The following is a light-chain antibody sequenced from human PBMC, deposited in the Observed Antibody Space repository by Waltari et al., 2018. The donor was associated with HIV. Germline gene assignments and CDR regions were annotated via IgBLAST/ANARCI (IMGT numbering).Light chain of an antibody. V-gene: IGKV2-28*01. J-gene: IGKJ5*01. CDR3: MEPLQAT. CDR1: QSLRQSNGYNY. Sequence: DIVMTQSLLSMPVILGEPSSISCRFSQSLRQSNGYNYLDWYLQKPGQSPQLLIYLGSARAAGVPDRFSGSGSGTDFTLKISRVEAEDVGIYYCMEPLQATFGQGTRLEIK. CDR2: LGS.